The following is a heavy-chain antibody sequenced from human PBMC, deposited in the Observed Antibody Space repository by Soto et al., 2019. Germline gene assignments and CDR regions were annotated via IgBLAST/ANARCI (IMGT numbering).Heavy chain of an antibody. CDR2: IIPIFGTA. CDR3: ARSDSSGWPFDY. CDR1: GGTFSSYA. D-gene: IGHD6-25*01. Sequence: QVQLVQSGAEVKKPGSSVKVSCKASGGTFSSYAISWVRQAPGQGLEWMGGIIPIFGTANYAQKFQGRVXXXXXXXXSTAYMELSSLRSEDTAVYYCARSDSSGWPFDYWGQGTLVTVSS. V-gene: IGHV1-69*01. J-gene: IGHJ4*02.